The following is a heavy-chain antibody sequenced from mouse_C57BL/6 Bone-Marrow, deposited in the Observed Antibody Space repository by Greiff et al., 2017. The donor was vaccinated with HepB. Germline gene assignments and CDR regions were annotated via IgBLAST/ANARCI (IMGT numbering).Heavy chain of an antibody. V-gene: IGHV1-18*01. D-gene: IGHD3-3*01. CDR1: GYTFTDYN. CDR3: ARRWDRDYFDD. Sequence: VQLQQSGPELVKPGASVKIPCKASGYTFTDYNMDWVKQSHGKSLEWIGDINPNNGGTIYNQKFKGKATLTVDKSSSTAYMELRSLTSEDTAVYYCARRWDRDYFDDWGQGTTLTVSS. J-gene: IGHJ2*01. CDR2: INPNNGGT.